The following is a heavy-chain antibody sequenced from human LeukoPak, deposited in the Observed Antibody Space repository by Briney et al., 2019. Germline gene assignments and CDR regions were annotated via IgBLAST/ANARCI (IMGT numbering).Heavy chain of an antibody. Sequence: GGSLRLSCAASGFTFSSYAMSWVRQAPGKGLEWVSAISGSGGSTYYADSVKGRFTISRDNSKNTLYLQMNSLRAEDTAVYYCARDHDYGDYVGLADAFDIWGQGTMVTVSS. D-gene: IGHD4-17*01. CDR3: ARDHDYGDYVGLADAFDI. CDR1: GFTFSSYA. J-gene: IGHJ3*02. CDR2: ISGSGGST. V-gene: IGHV3-23*01.